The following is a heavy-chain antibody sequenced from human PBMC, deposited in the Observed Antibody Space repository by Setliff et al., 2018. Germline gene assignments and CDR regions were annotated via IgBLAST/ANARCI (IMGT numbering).Heavy chain of an antibody. Sequence: GASVKVSCKASGDTFNTHALNWVRQAPGQGPQWMGRIIPIFGTLKYAQKFQARVTITADASTNTAYLELSSLRPEDTAVYYCATSWHASSSGGYYFDYWGQGTLVTVSS. V-gene: IGHV1-69*13. J-gene: IGHJ4*02. D-gene: IGHD6-6*01. CDR3: ATSWHASSSGGYYFDY. CDR2: IIPIFGTL. CDR1: GDTFNTHA.